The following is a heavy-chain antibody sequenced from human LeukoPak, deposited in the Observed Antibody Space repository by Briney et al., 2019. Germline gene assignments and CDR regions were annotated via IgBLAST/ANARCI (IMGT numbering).Heavy chain of an antibody. CDR1: GYTFTGYY. D-gene: IGHD3-10*01. CDR2: INPNSGGT. Sequence: ASVKVSCKASGYTFTGYYMHWVRQAPGQGLEWMGWINPNSGGTNYAQKFQGRVTMTRDTSISTAYMELSRLRSDDTAVYYCARVLLYNYYGSGSYGYWGQGTLVTVSS. V-gene: IGHV1-2*02. J-gene: IGHJ4*02. CDR3: ARVLLYNYYGSGSYGY.